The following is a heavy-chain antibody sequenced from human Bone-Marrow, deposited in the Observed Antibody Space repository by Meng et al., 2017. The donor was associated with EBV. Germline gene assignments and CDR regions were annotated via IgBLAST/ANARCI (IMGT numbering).Heavy chain of an antibody. Sequence: EVQLVESGGALVQPGGSLRPSCAASGFTFSNYWMHWVRQAPGKGLMWVSRLNEDGATTTYADSVKGRFTISRDNAKNTLYLHMSSLRADDTAAYYCSRDLVGSDDYWGQGTLVTVSS. V-gene: IGHV3-74*01. CDR1: GFTFSNYW. J-gene: IGHJ4*02. CDR3: SRDLVGSDDY. CDR2: LNEDGATT. D-gene: IGHD2-8*02.